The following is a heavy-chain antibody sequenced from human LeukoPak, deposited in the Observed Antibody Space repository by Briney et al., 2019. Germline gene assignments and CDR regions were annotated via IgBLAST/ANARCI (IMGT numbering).Heavy chain of an antibody. CDR1: GGSFSGYY. J-gene: IGHJ5*02. CDR2: INHSGST. CDR3: ARGRRGFGEFHLNWFDP. D-gene: IGHD3-10*01. Sequence: SSETLSLTCAVYGGSFSGYYWSWIRQPPGKGLEWIGEINHSGSTNYNPSLKSRVTISVDTSKNQFSLKLSSVTAADTAVYYCARGRRGFGEFHLNWFDPWGQGTLVTVSS. V-gene: IGHV4-34*01.